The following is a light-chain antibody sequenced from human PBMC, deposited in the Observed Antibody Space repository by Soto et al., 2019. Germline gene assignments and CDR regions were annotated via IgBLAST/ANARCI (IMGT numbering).Light chain of an antibody. Sequence: QAVVTQESSLTVSPGGTATLTCGSSTGTVTSGLYPYWFQQKPGQAPRTLIYDTSNKHSWTPARFSGSLLGGKAALTLSGAQPEDEAEYYCLLSYRGAYVVFGGGTKVTVL. J-gene: IGLJ2*01. CDR2: DTS. CDR3: LLSYRGAYVV. CDR1: TGTVTSGLY. V-gene: IGLV7-46*01.